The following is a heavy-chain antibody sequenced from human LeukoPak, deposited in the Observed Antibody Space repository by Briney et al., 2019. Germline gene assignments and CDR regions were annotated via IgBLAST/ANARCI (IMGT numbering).Heavy chain of an antibody. Sequence: GGSLRLSCAASGFIFSSYAMSWVRQAPGKGLGWVSTISGGGDYTFYADSVKGRFTVSRDNSKNTLFVQMNSLRADDTAVYYCVKVGSNYGDPKDYWGQGTLVSVTS. CDR2: ISGGGDYT. V-gene: IGHV3-23*01. J-gene: IGHJ4*02. D-gene: IGHD4-17*01. CDR3: VKVGSNYGDPKDY. CDR1: GFIFSSYA.